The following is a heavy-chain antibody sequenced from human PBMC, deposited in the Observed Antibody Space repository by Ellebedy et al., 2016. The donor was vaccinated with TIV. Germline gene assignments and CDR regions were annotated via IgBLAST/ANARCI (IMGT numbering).Heavy chain of an antibody. V-gene: IGHV1-2*02. CDR1: GYIFTGYY. J-gene: IGHJ4*02. CDR2: INPNSGGT. Sequence: ASVKVSCKASGYIFTGYYMHWALHAPRQGREWMRWINPNSGGTNYAKEFKGRVTMTRDTSISTAYMELIRLRSDDTAVYYCARGWGITMIVVVIQPADYWGQGTLVTVSS. CDR3: ARGWGITMIVVVIQPADY. D-gene: IGHD3-22*01.